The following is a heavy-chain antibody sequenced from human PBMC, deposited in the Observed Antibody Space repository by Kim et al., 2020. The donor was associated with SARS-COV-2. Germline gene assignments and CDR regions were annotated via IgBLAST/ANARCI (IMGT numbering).Heavy chain of an antibody. Sequence: GGSLRLSCAASGFTFSSYAMSWVRQAPGKGLEWVSAISGSGGSTYYADSVKGRFTISRDNSKNTLYLQMNSLRAEDTAVYYCAKSRRYYDILTGYLNFDYWGQGTLVTVSS. CDR3: AKSRRYYDILTGYLNFDY. D-gene: IGHD3-9*01. V-gene: IGHV3-23*01. CDR2: ISGSGGST. CDR1: GFTFSSYA. J-gene: IGHJ4*02.